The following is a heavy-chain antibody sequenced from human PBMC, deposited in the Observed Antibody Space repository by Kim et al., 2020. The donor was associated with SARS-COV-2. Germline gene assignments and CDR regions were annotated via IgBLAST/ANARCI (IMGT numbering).Heavy chain of an antibody. CDR2: INPSGGST. Sequence: ASVKVSCKASGYTFTSYYMHWVRQAPGQGLEWMGIINPSGGSTSYAQKFQGRVTMTRDTSTSTVYMELSSLRSEDTAMYYCARAPRWTGAFDIWGQGTMVTVSS. CDR1: GYTFTSYY. D-gene: IGHD2-15*01. J-gene: IGHJ3*02. V-gene: IGHV1-46*01. CDR3: ARAPRWTGAFDI.